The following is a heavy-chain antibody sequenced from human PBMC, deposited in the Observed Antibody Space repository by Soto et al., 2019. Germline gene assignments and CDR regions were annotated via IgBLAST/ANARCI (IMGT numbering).Heavy chain of an antibody. Sequence: EVQLVESGGGLVQPGGSLRLSCAASGFTFSSYWMHWVRQAPGKGLVRVSRINSDGSSTSYADSVKGRFTISRDNAKNTLYLQMNSLRAEDTAVYYCARAKYSSTPGDYWGQGTLVTVSS. CDR2: INSDGSST. CDR3: ARAKYSSTPGDY. CDR1: GFTFSSYW. V-gene: IGHV3-74*01. D-gene: IGHD6-13*01. J-gene: IGHJ4*02.